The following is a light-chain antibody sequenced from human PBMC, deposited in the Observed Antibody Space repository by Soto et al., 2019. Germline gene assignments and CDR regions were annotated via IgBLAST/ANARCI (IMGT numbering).Light chain of an antibody. CDR2: EVS. CDR1: SSDVGGYNY. V-gene: IGLV2-14*01. J-gene: IGLJ1*01. CDR3: SSYTSSTTHV. Sequence: QSALTQPASVSGSPGQSITISCTGTSSDVGGYNYVSWYQHHPGKAPKLLIYEVSNGPSGVSNRFSGSKSGDTASLTISGLQAEDEAEYYCSSYTSSTTHVFGTGTKLTVL.